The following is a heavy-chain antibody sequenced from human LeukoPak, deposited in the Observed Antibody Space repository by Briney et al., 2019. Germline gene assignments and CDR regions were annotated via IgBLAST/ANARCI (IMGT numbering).Heavy chain of an antibody. J-gene: IGHJ4*02. V-gene: IGHV4-61*02. D-gene: IGHD1-26*01. CDR3: TQGGELMNY. CDR1: GGSISSGDYY. Sequence: SQTLSLTCTVSGGSISSGDYYWSWIRQPAGKGLEWIGRIYTSGSTNYNPSLKSRVTISIDASKNQFSLRLSSVTAADTAVYYCTQGGELMNYWGQGTLVTVSS. CDR2: IYTSGST.